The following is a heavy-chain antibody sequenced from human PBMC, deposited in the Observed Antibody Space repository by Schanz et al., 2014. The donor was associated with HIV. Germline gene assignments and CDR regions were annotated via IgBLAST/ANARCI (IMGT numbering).Heavy chain of an antibody. D-gene: IGHD2-21*01. V-gene: IGHV4-30-2*01. CDR3: ASLYSHFFDN. Sequence: QLQLQESGSGLVKPSQTLSLTCAVSGGSISSADYSWSWIRLPPGKGLEWIGNIDHSGSTYYNPPLKSRVTFSIHMSKTHFPLNLPPVTAADTAVYYCASLYSHFFDNWGQGTLVTVSS. CDR2: IDHSGST. CDR1: GGSISSADYS. J-gene: IGHJ4*02.